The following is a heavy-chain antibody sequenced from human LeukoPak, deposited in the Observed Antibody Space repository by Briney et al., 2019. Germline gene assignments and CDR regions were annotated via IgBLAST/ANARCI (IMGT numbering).Heavy chain of an antibody. V-gene: IGHV3-30*02. Sequence: PGGSLRLSCAASGFTFSSNDMHWVRQAPGKGLEWVAFIRYDASNKYYADSVKGRFTISRDNSENTLYLQMNSLGVEDTAVYYCAGDFDYWGQGTLVTVSS. J-gene: IGHJ4*02. CDR3: AGDFDY. CDR2: IRYDASNK. CDR1: GFTFSSND.